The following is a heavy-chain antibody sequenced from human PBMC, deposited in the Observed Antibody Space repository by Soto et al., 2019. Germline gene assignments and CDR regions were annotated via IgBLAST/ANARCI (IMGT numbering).Heavy chain of an antibody. J-gene: IGHJ4*02. Sequence: PGGSLRLSCAASGFRFSNYNMNWVRQDPGKGLEWVASISTRSHYIYYADSLKGRFTISRDNAKNSVDLQISSLRAEDTAVYYCARDSSTGYYLSDFDYWGQGTLVTVSS. CDR1: GFRFSNYN. CDR3: ARDSSTGYYLSDFDY. CDR2: ISTRSHYI. V-gene: IGHV3-21*01. D-gene: IGHD3-9*01.